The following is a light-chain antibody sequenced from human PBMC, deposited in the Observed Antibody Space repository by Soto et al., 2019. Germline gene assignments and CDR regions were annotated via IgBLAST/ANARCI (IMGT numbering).Light chain of an antibody. CDR2: GGS. J-gene: IGKJ3*01. CDR1: QSVGSTY. CDR3: QQYGTSPLT. V-gene: IGKV3-20*01. Sequence: EIVLTQSPGTLSLSPGETATLSCGASQSVGSTYFALYQQKPGQAPKFLIYGGSSRATCIPDRFSGSGSGTDFTLTISRLEPEDFAVYYCQQYGTSPLTFGPGTKVDI.